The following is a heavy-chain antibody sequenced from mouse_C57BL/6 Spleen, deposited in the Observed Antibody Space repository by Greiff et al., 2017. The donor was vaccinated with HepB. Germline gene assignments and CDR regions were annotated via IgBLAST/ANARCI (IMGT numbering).Heavy chain of an antibody. CDR3: ARPYYGSSLAEFAY. CDR2: INPNNGGT. CDR1: GYTFTDYN. J-gene: IGHJ3*01. V-gene: IGHV1-18*01. D-gene: IGHD1-1*01. Sequence: VQLQQSGPELVKPGASVKIPCKASGYTFTDYNMDWVKQSHGKSLEWIGDINPNNGGTIYNQKFKGKATLTVDKSSSTAYMELRSLTSEDTAVYYCARPYYGSSLAEFAYWGQGTLVTVSA.